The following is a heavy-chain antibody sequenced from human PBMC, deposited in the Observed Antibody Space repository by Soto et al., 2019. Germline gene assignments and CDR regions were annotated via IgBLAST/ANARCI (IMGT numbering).Heavy chain of an antibody. CDR3: AKDHLTTTVTTVGY. CDR1: GFTFSNYG. V-gene: IGHV3-30*18. D-gene: IGHD4-17*01. J-gene: IGHJ4*02. CDR2: ISYHGSDK. Sequence: QVQLVESGGGVVQPGRSLRLSCAASGFTFSNYGMHWVRQAPGKGLEWVAVISYHGSDKYYADSVNGRFTISRDNSKTTLYLQMASLRAEDTAVYYCAKDHLTTTVTTVGYWGQGTLVTVSS.